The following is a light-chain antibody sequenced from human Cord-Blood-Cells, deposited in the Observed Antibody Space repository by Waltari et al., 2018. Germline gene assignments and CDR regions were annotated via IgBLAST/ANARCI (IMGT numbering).Light chain of an antibody. Sequence: EIVLTQSPATLSLSPGERATRSCRASQSVSSYLAWYQQKPGQAPRLLIYDASNRATGIPARFSGSGSGTDFTLTISSLEPEDFAVYYCQQRSNWPPGGITFGQGTRLEIK. V-gene: IGKV3-11*01. J-gene: IGKJ5*01. CDR1: QSVSSY. CDR2: DAS. CDR3: QQRSNWPPGGIT.